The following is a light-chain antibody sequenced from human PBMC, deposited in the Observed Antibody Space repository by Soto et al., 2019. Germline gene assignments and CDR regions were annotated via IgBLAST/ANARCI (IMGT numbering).Light chain of an antibody. V-gene: IGLV1-40*01. CDR1: SSNIGAGYD. CDR3: QSYDSSLSAL. CDR2: GNS. J-gene: IGLJ3*02. Sequence: QSVLTQPPSVSGAPGQRVTISCTGSSSNIGAGYDVHWYQQLPGTAPKLLIYGNSNRPSGVPDRFSGSKSGTSASLAITGXXAXXXXXXXXQSYDSSLSALFGGGTKLTVL.